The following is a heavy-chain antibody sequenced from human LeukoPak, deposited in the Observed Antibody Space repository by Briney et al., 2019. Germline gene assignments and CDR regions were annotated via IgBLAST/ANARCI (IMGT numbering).Heavy chain of an antibody. V-gene: IGHV3-20*04. CDR1: GFTFDDYG. Sequence: GGSLRLSCAASGFTFDDYGMSWVRQAPGKGVEWVSAINWNGGSTGYADSVKGRFTISRDNAKNSLYLQINSLRAEDTALYYCTRDGLRSSGTWGQGTLVTVSS. D-gene: IGHD6-25*01. CDR3: TRDGLRSSGT. J-gene: IGHJ5*02. CDR2: INWNGGST.